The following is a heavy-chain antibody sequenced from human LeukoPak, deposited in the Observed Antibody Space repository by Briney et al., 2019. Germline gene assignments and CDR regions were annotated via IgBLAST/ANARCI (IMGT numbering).Heavy chain of an antibody. V-gene: IGHV1-2*06. CDR2: INPNSGGT. Sequence: ASVKVSCKASGYIFTGYYMHWVRQAPGQGLEWEGRINPNSGGTNYAQKFQGRVTMTRDTSISTAHMELSSLMSDDTAVYYCATTYSTVFDYWGQGTLVTVSS. J-gene: IGHJ4*02. D-gene: IGHD1-1*01. CDR3: ATTYSTVFDY. CDR1: GYIFTGYY.